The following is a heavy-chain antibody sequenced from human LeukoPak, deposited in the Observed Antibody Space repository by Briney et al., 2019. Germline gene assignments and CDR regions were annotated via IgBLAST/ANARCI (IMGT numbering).Heavy chain of an antibody. CDR1: GFTFSSYA. J-gene: IGHJ4*02. CDR3: ARVGGGSD. Sequence: PGGSLRLSCAASGFTFSSYAMHWVRQAPGKGLEWVAVISYDGSNKYYADSVKGRFTISRDNSKNTLYLQMNSLRAEDTAVYYCARVGGGSDWGQGTLVTVSS. V-gene: IGHV3-30-3*01. CDR2: ISYDGSNK. D-gene: IGHD2-15*01.